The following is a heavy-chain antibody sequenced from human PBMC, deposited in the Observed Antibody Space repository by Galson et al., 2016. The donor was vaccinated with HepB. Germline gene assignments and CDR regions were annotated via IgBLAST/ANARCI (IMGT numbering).Heavy chain of an antibody. CDR3: VRDHYDSSGYPYNWFDP. D-gene: IGHD3-22*01. CDR2: INAGNGNT. CDR1: GYTFTNYA. Sequence: SVKVSCKASGYTFTNYAMHWVRQAPGQRLEWMGWINAGNGNTKYSQKFQGRVTITRDTSASTAYMELSSLRSEDTAVYYCVRDHYDSSGYPYNWFDPWGQGTLVTVS. J-gene: IGHJ5*02. V-gene: IGHV1-3*01.